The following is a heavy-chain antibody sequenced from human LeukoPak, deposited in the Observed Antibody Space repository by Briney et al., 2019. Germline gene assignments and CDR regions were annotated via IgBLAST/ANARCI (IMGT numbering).Heavy chain of an antibody. D-gene: IGHD4-17*01. Sequence: SETLSLTCTVSGGSISSTTLYWGWIRQPPGKGLEWIGSIYYSGSTYYNPSLKSRVTISEDTSKNQFSLRLSSVIAADTAVYYCATGTGRTTVRVDYWGQGTLVTVSS. CDR2: IYYSGST. CDR3: ATGTGRTTVRVDY. V-gene: IGHV4-39*01. CDR1: GGSISSTTLY. J-gene: IGHJ4*02.